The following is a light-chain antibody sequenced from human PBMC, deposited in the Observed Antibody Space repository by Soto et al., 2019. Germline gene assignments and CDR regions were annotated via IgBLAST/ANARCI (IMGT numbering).Light chain of an antibody. Sequence: EIVLTQSPGTLSLSPGERATLSCRASQSVDSSYLAWYQQKPGQAPRLLIYGASSRATGIPDRFSGSGSGTDFTLTISRLEPEDFAVYYCQQYGTSRAFGQGTKVEIK. CDR3: QQYGTSRA. CDR2: GAS. J-gene: IGKJ1*01. V-gene: IGKV3-20*01. CDR1: QSVDSSY.